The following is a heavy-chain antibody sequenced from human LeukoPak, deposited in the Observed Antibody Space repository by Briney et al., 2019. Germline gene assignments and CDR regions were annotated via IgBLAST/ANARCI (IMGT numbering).Heavy chain of an antibody. D-gene: IGHD3-3*01. V-gene: IGHV4-34*01. CDR2: INHSGST. CDR1: GGSFSGYY. J-gene: IGHJ3*02. Sequence: PSETLSLTCAVYGGSFSGYYWSWIRQPPGKGLEWIGEINHSGSTNYNPSLKSRVTISVDTSKNQFSLKLSSVTAADTAVYYCARSSLRFLECLLQSDAFDIWGQGTMVTVSS. CDR3: ARSSLRFLECLLQSDAFDI.